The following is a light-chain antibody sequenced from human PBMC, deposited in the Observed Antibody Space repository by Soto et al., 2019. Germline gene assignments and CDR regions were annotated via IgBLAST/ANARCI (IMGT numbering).Light chain of an antibody. J-gene: IGKJ4*01. CDR1: QSISSW. CDR2: TAS. Sequence: DMQMTQSPSTLSASVGGRVTITCRASQSISSWLAWYQQKPGKAPKLLIYTASSLESGVPSSFSGSGSGTEFTLTISSLQPDDFATYYCQQYNGYPLTFGGETKVEIK. CDR3: QQYNGYPLT. V-gene: IGKV1-5*03.